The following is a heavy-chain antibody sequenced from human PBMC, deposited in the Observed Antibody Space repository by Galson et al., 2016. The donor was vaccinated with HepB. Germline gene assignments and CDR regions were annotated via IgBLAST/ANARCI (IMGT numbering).Heavy chain of an antibody. CDR2: IYPRDSDT. CDR1: RFDFTNYW. D-gene: IGHD6-19*01. J-gene: IGHJ4*02. CDR3: ATIPSLVTVAVKYFDY. V-gene: IGHV5-51*03. Sequence: QSGAEVKKPGESLKISCEVSRFDFTNYWIAWVRQIPGKGLEWMGVIYPRDSDTRYSPSFEGHITISADKSITTAYVQWSSLKASDTAIYYCATIPSLVTVAVKYFDYWGQGTLVTVSS.